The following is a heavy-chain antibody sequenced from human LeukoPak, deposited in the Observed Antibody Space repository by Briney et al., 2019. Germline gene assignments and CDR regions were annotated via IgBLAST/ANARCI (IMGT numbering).Heavy chain of an antibody. J-gene: IGHJ4*02. D-gene: IGHD2-21*02. CDR2: ISSSGSTI. V-gene: IGHV3-11*04. CDR3: ARGQHIVVVTAAVDY. CDR1: GFTFSDYY. Sequence: PGGSLRPSCAASGFTFSDYYMSWIRQAPGKGLEWVSYISSSGSTIYYADSVKGRFTISRDNAKNSLYLQMNSLRAEDTAVYYCARGQHIVVVTAAVDYWGQGTLVTVSS.